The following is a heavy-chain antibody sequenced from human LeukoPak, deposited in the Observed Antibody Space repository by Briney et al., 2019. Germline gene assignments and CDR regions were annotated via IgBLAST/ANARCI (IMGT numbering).Heavy chain of an antibody. J-gene: IGHJ6*03. D-gene: IGHD1-1*01. CDR1: GLTISSYS. V-gene: IGHV3-23*01. Sequence: GGSLRLSCAASGLTISSYSMNWVRQAPGKGLEWVSAISGSGGSTYYADSVKGRFTISRDNSKNTLYLQMNSLRAEDTAVYYCAKLSDNYYYYYYMDVWGKGTTVTVSS. CDR3: AKLSDNYYYYYYMDV. CDR2: ISGSGGST.